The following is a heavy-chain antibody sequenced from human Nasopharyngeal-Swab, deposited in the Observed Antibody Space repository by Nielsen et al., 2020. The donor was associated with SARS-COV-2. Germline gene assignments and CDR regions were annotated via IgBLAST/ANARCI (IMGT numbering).Heavy chain of an antibody. J-gene: IGHJ4*02. D-gene: IGHD5-12*01. CDR2: ISGSGGST. CDR1: GFTFSSYA. CDR3: PRGGGYPYYFDY. V-gene: IGHV3-23*01. Sequence: GESLKISCAASGFTFSSYAMSWVRQAPGKGLEWVSAISGSGGSTYYADSVKGRFTISRDNYMNTLYLQMSSLGAEDTAVYYCPRGGGYPYYFDYWGQGTLVTVSS.